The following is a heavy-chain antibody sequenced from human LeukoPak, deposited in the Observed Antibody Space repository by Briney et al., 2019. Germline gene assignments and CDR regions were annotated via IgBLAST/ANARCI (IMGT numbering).Heavy chain of an antibody. CDR1: GFTFGDYA. CDR2: ISGSGGST. V-gene: IGHV3-23*01. J-gene: IGHJ4*02. D-gene: IGHD3-22*01. Sequence: GGSLRLSCTASGFTFGDYAMTWVRQAPGKGLEWVSAISGSGGSTYCADSVKGRFTISRDNSKNTLYLQMNSLRAEDTAVYYCAKPAVYDSLFSPVDYWGQGTLVTVSS. CDR3: AKPAVYDSLFSPVDY.